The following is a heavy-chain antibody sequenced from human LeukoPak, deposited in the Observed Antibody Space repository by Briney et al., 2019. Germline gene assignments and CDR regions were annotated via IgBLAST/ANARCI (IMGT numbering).Heavy chain of an antibody. V-gene: IGHV3-21*01. CDR2: ISSSSSYI. J-gene: IGHJ5*02. Sequence: GGSLRLSCAAAGFAFNDFAMNWVRQAPGKGLEWVSSISSSSSYIYYADSVKGRFTISRDNAKNSLYLQMNSLRAEDTAVYYCARDSVVVAANWFDPWGQGTLVTVSS. CDR1: GFAFNDFA. D-gene: IGHD2-15*01. CDR3: ARDSVVVAANWFDP.